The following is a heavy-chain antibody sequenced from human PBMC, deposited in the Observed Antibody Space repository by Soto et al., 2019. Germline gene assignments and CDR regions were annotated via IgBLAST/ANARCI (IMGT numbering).Heavy chain of an antibody. CDR3: ARDLYSSGSAFDI. V-gene: IGHV3-7*03. Sequence: SGGALRLSCAASGFTFSSYWMSWVRQAPGKGLEWVANIKQDGSEKYYVDSVKGRFTISRDNAKNSLYLQMNSLRAEDTAVYYCARDLYSSGSAFDIWGQGTMVTVSS. D-gene: IGHD6-19*01. J-gene: IGHJ3*02. CDR2: IKQDGSEK. CDR1: GFTFSSYW.